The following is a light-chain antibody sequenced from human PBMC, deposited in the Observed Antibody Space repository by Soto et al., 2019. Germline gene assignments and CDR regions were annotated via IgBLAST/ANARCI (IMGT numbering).Light chain of an antibody. CDR3: QHTTDFT. Sequence: DIQMTQSPSTLSASVGDRVTITCRASQSTSSYLAWYQQKPGKAPKLLIYQASSLENGVPSRFSGSGSGTESTLTITGLQPDDLGTYYCQHTTDFTFGQGTKVEIK. CDR2: QAS. CDR1: QSTSSY. V-gene: IGKV1-5*03. J-gene: IGKJ2*01.